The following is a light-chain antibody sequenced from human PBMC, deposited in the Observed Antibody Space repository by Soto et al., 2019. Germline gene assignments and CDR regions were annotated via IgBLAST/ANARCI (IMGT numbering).Light chain of an antibody. CDR2: STN. V-gene: IGLV8-61*01. Sequence: QTVVTQEPSFSVSPGGTVTLTCGLSSGSVSTSYYPSGYQQTPGQAPRTLIYSTNTRSSGVPDRFSGSILGNKAALTITGAQADDESDYYCVLYMGSGINWVFGGGTKLTVL. CDR1: SGSVSTSYY. J-gene: IGLJ3*02. CDR3: VLYMGSGINWV.